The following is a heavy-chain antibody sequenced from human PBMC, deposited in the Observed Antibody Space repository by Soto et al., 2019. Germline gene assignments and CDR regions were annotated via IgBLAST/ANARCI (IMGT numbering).Heavy chain of an antibody. CDR2: ISGSGGST. Sequence: GGSLRLSCAASGFTFSSYAMSWVRQAPGKGLGWVSAISGSGGSTYYADSVKGRFTISRDNSKNTLYLQMNGLRAEDTAVYYCAKDFRGPTVTTYFWGQGTLVTVSS. CDR1: GFTFSSYA. J-gene: IGHJ4*02. CDR3: AKDFRGPTVTTYF. V-gene: IGHV3-23*01. D-gene: IGHD4-17*01.